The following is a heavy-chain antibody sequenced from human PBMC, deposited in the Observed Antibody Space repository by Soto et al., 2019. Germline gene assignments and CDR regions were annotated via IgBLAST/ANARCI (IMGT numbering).Heavy chain of an antibody. CDR2: VYYSGST. V-gene: IGHV4-61*01. CDR1: GGSVSSGSHY. D-gene: IGHD3-3*01. CDR3: ARGHDFWSGFSYFDD. Sequence: SETLSLTCTVSGGSVSSGSHYWSWIRQPPGKRLEWVGYVYYSGSTNYNPSLQSRVTISVDTSKNQFSLKLNSVTAADTAVYYCARGHDFWSGFSYFDDWGQGTLVTVSS. J-gene: IGHJ4*02.